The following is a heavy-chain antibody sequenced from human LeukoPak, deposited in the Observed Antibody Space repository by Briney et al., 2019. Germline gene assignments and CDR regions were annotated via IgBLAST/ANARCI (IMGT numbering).Heavy chain of an antibody. CDR2: INPNSGGT. CDR1: GYTFTGYY. Sequence: ASVKVSCKASGYTFTGYYMHWVRQAPGQGLEWMGWINPNSGGTNYAQKFQGRVTMTRVTSISTAYMELSRLRSDDTAVYYCARGGGSGSYYNPWDYWGQGTLVTVSS. V-gene: IGHV1-2*02. D-gene: IGHD3-10*01. J-gene: IGHJ4*02. CDR3: ARGGGSGSYYNPWDY.